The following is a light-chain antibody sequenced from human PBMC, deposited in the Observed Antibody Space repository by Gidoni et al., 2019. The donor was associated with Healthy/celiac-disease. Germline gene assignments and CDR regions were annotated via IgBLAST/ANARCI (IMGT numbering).Light chain of an antibody. CDR1: QSVSSSY. Sequence: DIVLPQSPGTLSLSPGERATLSCRASQSVSSSYLAWYQQQPGQAPRLLIYCASSRATGIPDRFSGSGSGTDFTLTISRLEPEEFAVYYCQQYGSSRWTFGQGTKVEIK. V-gene: IGKV3-20*01. CDR3: QQYGSSRWT. CDR2: CAS. J-gene: IGKJ1*01.